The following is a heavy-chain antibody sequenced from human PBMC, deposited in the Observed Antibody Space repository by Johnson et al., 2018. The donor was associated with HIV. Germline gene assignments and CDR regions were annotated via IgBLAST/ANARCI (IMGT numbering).Heavy chain of an antibody. J-gene: IGHJ3*02. Sequence: QVQLVESGGGVVRPGRSLRLSCAACEFTFSRFAMHWVRQAPGKGLEWVAVISYDGNNKYYADSVKGRFTISRDNAKNSLYLQMNSLRAEDTAVYYCAREATVTLLHQWAFDIWGQGTMVTVSS. CDR3: AREATVTLLHQWAFDI. D-gene: IGHD4-17*01. CDR1: EFTFSRFA. V-gene: IGHV3-30-3*01. CDR2: ISYDGNNK.